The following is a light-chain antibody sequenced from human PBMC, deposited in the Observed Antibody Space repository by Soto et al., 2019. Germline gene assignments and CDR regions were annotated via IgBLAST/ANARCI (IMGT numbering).Light chain of an antibody. J-gene: IGLJ1*01. CDR2: EVS. V-gene: IGLV2-8*01. Sequence: QSVLTQPPSASGSPGQSVTISCTGTSSDVGGYNYVSWYQQHPGKAPKLMIYEVSNRPSGVPDRFSGSKSSNTASLTVSGLQAEDRAGYYFSSYAGSNNLGVFGTGTKLTVL. CDR1: SSDVGGYNY. CDR3: SSYAGSNNLGV.